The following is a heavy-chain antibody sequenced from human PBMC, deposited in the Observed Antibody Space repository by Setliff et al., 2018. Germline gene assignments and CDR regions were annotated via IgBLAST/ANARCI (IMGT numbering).Heavy chain of an antibody. CDR3: GRAGVAAADRKGLLDH. V-gene: IGHV1-46*01. CDR2: INIGGGST. D-gene: IGHD6-13*01. J-gene: IGHJ4*02. CDR1: GYSFTSYY. Sequence: GASVKVSCKASGYSFTSYYMYWLRQAPGQGPEWIGIINIGGGSTSYAQKFQGRVTMTSDTSTSTVYLDLSGLTSEDTAVYYCGRAGVAAADRKGLLDHWGQGTLVTVSS.